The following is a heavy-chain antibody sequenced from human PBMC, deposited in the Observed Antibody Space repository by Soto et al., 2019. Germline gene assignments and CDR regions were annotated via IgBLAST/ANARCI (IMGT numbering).Heavy chain of an antibody. Sequence: PVGSLRLSCAASGFTFRSYGMHWVRQAPGKGLEWVAVISYDGSNKYYADSVKGRFTISRDNSKNTLYLQMNSLRAEDTAVYYCAKGLGVAAAGTFGAEGRGAYRAYYYYGMDVWGQGTTVTVSS. CDR3: AKGLGVAAAGTFGAEGRGAYRAYYYYGMDV. V-gene: IGHV3-30*18. CDR2: ISYDGSNK. CDR1: GFTFRSYG. J-gene: IGHJ6*02. D-gene: IGHD6-13*01.